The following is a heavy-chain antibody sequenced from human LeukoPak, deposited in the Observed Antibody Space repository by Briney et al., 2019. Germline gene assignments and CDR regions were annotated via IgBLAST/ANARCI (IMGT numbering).Heavy chain of an antibody. V-gene: IGHV5-51*01. CDR3: ARPYYDSSGYYVDY. CDR1: GYSFTSYW. CDR2: IYPGDSDT. D-gene: IGHD3-22*01. J-gene: IGHJ4*02. Sequence: GVSLKISCKGSGYSFTSYWIGWVRHMPGKGLEWMGIIYPGDSDTRYSPSFQGQVTISADKSISTAYLQWNSLKASDTAMYYCARPYYDSSGYYVDYWGQGTLVTVSS.